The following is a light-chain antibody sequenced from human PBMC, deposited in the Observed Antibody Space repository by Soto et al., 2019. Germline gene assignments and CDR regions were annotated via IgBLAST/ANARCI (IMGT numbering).Light chain of an antibody. Sequence: QSALTQPASVSGSPGQSITISCTGTSSDVGNYNLVSWYQQHLGKAPKLMIYEGSKRPSGVSNRFSGSKSGNTASLTISILQAEDEADYYCCSYAGSSTYVFGTGTKV. V-gene: IGLV2-23*01. J-gene: IGLJ1*01. CDR2: EGS. CDR3: CSYAGSSTYV. CDR1: SSDVGNYNL.